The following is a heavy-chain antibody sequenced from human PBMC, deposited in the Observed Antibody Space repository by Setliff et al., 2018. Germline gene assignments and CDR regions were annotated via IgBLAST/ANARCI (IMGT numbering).Heavy chain of an antibody. J-gene: IGHJ4*02. CDR2: VSGSGGST. V-gene: IGHV3-23*01. CDR1: GFTFRSYA. Sequence: PGGSLRLSCAASGFTFRSYAMSWVRQAPGKGLEWVSVVSGSGGSTYYTDSVKGRFTISRDNSKNTPYLQMNSLRAEDTAVYYCAKDSSYSMIVVVIPFDYWGQGTLVTVSS. D-gene: IGHD3-22*01. CDR3: AKDSSYSMIVVVIPFDY.